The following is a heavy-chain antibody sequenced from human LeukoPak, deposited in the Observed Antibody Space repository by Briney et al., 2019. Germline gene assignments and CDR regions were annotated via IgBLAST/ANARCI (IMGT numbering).Heavy chain of an antibody. J-gene: IGHJ4*02. V-gene: IGHV4-59*01. CDR2: IYYSGST. D-gene: IGHD6-19*01. Sequence: PSETLSLTCTVSGGSISSYYWSWIRQPPGKGLEWIGYIYYSGSTNYNPSLKSRVTISVDTSKNQFSLKLSSVTAADTAVHYCAREYSSGWLDYWGQGTLVTVSS. CDR3: AREYSSGWLDY. CDR1: GGSISSYY.